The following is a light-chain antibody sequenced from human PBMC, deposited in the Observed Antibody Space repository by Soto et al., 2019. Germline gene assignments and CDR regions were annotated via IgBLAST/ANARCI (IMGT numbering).Light chain of an antibody. Sequence: QSALTQPRAVSGSPGQSVTISCNGTSSDVGGYNYVSWYQQHPGKAPKLMIYDVSKRPSGVPDRFSGSKSGNTASLTISGLQAEDEADYYCCSYAGSYTRVFGGGTQLTVL. CDR1: SSDVGGYNY. V-gene: IGLV2-11*01. CDR2: DVS. CDR3: CSYAGSYTRV. J-gene: IGLJ3*02.